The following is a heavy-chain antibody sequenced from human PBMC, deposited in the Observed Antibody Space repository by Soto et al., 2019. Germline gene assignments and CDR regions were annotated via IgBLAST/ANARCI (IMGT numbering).Heavy chain of an antibody. D-gene: IGHD6-6*01. CDR1: GYTLPSSR. CDR2: ISAYNGNT. CDR3: ARVFGSYNSSFRDPTAPYGMDV. Sequence: DSARVCCTTSGYTLPSSRISLGRQAPGQGLDWMGWISAYNGNTNYAQKLQGRVTMTTDTSTSTAYMELRSLRSDDTAVYYCARVFGSYNSSFRDPTAPYGMDVWGQGTTVTVSS. V-gene: IGHV1-18*04. J-gene: IGHJ6*02.